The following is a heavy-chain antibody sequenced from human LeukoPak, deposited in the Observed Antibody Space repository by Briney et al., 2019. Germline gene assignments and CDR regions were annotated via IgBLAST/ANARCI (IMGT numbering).Heavy chain of an antibody. Sequence: PSETLPLTCTVSGGSVSSGSYYWSWIRQPPGKGLERIGYIYYSGSTNYNPSLKSRVTISVDTSKNQFSLQLSSVTAADTAVYYCARHLGYYDILAGYRGGNWFDPWGQGTLVTVSS. CDR1: GGSVSSGSYY. V-gene: IGHV4-61*01. D-gene: IGHD3-9*01. J-gene: IGHJ5*02. CDR3: ARHLGYYDILAGYRGGNWFDP. CDR2: IYYSGST.